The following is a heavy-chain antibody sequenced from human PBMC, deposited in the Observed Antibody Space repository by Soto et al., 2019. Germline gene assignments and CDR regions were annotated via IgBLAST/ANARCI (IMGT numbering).Heavy chain of an antibody. Sequence: GESLKLSCKCSGYTFTNYWIGWVRQIPGKGPEWMGIIYPGDSDTKYNPSFQGQVTISADKSITTTYLQWSSLKASDTAIYYCAASIFYYGMDVWGQGTTVTVSS. CDR2: IYPGDSDT. CDR3: AASIFYYGMDV. V-gene: IGHV5-51*01. J-gene: IGHJ6*02. CDR1: GYTFTNYW.